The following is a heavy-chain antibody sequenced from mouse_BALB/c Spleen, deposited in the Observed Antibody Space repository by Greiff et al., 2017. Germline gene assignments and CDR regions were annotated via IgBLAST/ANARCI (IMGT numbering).Heavy chain of an antibody. D-gene: IGHD2-14*01. CDR3: TRSYRYDERDYAMDY. CDR2: IYPSDSYT. J-gene: IGHJ4*01. Sequence: VQLQQPGAELVRPGASVKLSCKASGYTFTSYWINWVKQRPGQGLEWIGNIYPSDSYTNYNQKFKDKATLTVDKSSSTAYMQLSSPTSEDSAVYYCTRSYRYDERDYAMDYGGQGTSVTVSS. CDR1: GYTFTSYW. V-gene: IGHV1-69*02.